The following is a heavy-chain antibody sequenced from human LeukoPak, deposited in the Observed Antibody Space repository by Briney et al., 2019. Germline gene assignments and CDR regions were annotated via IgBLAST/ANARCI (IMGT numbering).Heavy chain of an antibody. CDR3: ARDLYSSAYSPFDY. CDR2: IYYSGST. D-gene: IGHD6-19*01. CDR1: GGSISSGGYY. J-gene: IGHJ4*02. V-gene: IGHV4-39*07. Sequence: SQTLSLTCTVSGGSISSGGYYWGWIRQPPGKGLEWIGNIYYSGSTYYNPSLKSRVTISLDTSKNQFSLKLSSVTAADTAVYYCARDLYSSAYSPFDYWGQGTLVTVSS.